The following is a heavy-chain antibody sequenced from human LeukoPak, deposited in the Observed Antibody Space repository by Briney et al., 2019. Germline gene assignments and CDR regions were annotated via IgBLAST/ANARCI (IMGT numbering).Heavy chain of an antibody. V-gene: IGHV1-69*05. CDR3: ARDVASGYAFDI. CDR2: IIPIFGTA. CDR1: GGTFSSYA. Sequence: SVKVSCKASGGTFSSYAISWVRQAPGQGLEWMGGIIPIFGTANYAQKFQGRVTITTDESTSTAYMELSSLRSEDTAVYYCARDVASGYAFDIWGQGTIVTVSS. J-gene: IGHJ3*02. D-gene: IGHD6-25*01.